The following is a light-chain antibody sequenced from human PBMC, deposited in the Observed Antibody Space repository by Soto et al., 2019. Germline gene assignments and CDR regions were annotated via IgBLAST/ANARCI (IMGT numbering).Light chain of an antibody. V-gene: IGKV3-20*01. CDR2: VAS. CDR1: QSVSSSY. Sequence: EIVLTQSPGTLSLSPGERATLSCRASQSVSSSYLAWYQQKPGQAPRLLIYVASSRATSNPDRFSGSRSGTDFTLTISRLEPEEFEVYYYQQYGSSPGTFGQVNKVEIK. J-gene: IGKJ1*01. CDR3: QQYGSSPGT.